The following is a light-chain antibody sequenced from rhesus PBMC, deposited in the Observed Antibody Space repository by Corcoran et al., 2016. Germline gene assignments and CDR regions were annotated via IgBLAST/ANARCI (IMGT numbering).Light chain of an antibody. CDR3: QQHYSYPRT. CDR1: QGISNY. CDR2: YAS. V-gene: IGKV1S14*01. J-gene: IGKJ1*01. Sequence: DIQMTQSPSSLSASVGDTVSITCRASQGISNYLAWYQQKPGKAPKPLVYYASNLESGVPSRFSGSGSGTDFILTISSLQPEEFATYYCQQHYSYPRTFGQGTKVEIK.